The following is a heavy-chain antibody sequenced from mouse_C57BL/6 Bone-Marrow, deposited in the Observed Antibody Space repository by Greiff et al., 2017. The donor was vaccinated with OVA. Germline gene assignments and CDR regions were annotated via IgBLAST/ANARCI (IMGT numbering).Heavy chain of an antibody. Sequence: VQLQQSGAELVRPGTSVKMSCKASGYTFTNYWIGWAKQRPGHGLEWIGDIYPGGGYTNYNQKFKGKAILTADKSSSTAYMELRSLTSEDSAVYYCTREKLYSNYHYAMDYWGQGTSVTVSS. V-gene: IGHV1-63*01. CDR1: GYTFTNYW. D-gene: IGHD2-5*01. CDR3: TREKLYSNYHYAMDY. CDR2: IYPGGGYT. J-gene: IGHJ4*01.